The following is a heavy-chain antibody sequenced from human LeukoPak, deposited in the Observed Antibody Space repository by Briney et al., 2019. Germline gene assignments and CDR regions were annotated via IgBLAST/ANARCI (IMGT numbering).Heavy chain of an antibody. V-gene: IGHV1-2*02. J-gene: IGHJ4*02. CDR2: INPNSGGT. D-gene: IGHD2-15*01. CDR1: GYTFIGYY. Sequence: ASVKVSCKASGYTFIGYYMHWVRQAPGQGLEWMGWINPNSGGTNYAQKFQGRVTMTRDTSISTAYMELSRLRFDDTAGYYCARQIGYCSGGSCYTGFDYWGQGTLVTVSS. CDR3: ARQIGYCSGGSCYTGFDY.